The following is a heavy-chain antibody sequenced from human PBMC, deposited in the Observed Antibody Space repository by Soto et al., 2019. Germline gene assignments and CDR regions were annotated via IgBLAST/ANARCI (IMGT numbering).Heavy chain of an antibody. CDR2: ISRSSTGI. CDR3: ARAVTWGLDV. V-gene: IGHV3-48*02. J-gene: IGHJ6*02. CDR1: GFTFSLYS. Sequence: EVQLVESGGGLVQPGGSLRLSCAASGFTFSLYSMSWVRQAPGKGLEWVSYISRSSTGIHYADSVKGRFTISRDRAANLKHLEMKRLRDGGKGVFYCARAVTWGLDVWGQGTTVSISS. D-gene: IGHD3-10*01.